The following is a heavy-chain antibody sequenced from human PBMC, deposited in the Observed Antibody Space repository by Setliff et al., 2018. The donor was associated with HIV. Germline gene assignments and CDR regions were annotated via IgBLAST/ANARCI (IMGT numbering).Heavy chain of an antibody. CDR3: AKGQDGLRYNWFDP. J-gene: IGHJ5*02. CDR1: GFTFRSYA. CDR2: TSYDGSNK. V-gene: IGHV3-30*14. Sequence: PGGSLRLSCAASGFTFRSYAIHWVRQAPGKGLEWVAVTSYDGSNKYYADSVKGRFTISRDNSQNTVSLQMNSLRAEDTAVYYCAKGQDGLRYNWFDPWGHGTLVTVSS.